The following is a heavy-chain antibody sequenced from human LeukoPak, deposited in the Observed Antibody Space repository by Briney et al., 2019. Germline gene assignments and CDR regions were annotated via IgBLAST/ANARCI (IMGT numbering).Heavy chain of an antibody. CDR2: ISAYNGNT. D-gene: IGHD3-10*01. CDR3: AIPRGRNNWFDP. Sequence: ASVKVSCKASGYTFTSYGISWVRQAPGQGLEWMGWISAYNGNTNYAQKLQDRVTMTTDTSTSTAYMELRSLRSDDTAVYYCAIPRGRNNWFDPWGQGTLVTVSS. J-gene: IGHJ5*02. V-gene: IGHV1-18*01. CDR1: GYTFTSYG.